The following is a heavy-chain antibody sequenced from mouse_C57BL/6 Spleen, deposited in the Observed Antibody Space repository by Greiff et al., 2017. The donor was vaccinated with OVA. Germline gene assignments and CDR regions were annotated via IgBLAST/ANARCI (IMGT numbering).Heavy chain of an antibody. Sequence: EVQLQESGGGLVKPGGSLKLSCAASGFTFSDYGMHWVRQAPEKGLEWVAYISSGSSTIYYADTVKGRFTISRDNAKNTLFLQMTSLRSEDTAMYYCARGTFLAYWGQGTLVTVSA. J-gene: IGHJ3*01. V-gene: IGHV5-17*01. CDR3: ARGTFLAY. CDR2: ISSGSSTI. D-gene: IGHD3-3*01. CDR1: GFTFSDYG.